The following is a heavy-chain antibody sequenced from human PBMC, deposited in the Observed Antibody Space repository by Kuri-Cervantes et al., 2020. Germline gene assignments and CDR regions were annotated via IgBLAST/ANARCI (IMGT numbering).Heavy chain of an antibody. D-gene: IGHD5-18*01. V-gene: IGHV4-34*01. CDR1: GFTFDDYG. CDR2: INHSGIT. CDR3: ARGSRGSYGYNQRNLPFDY. Sequence: GSLRLSCAASGFTFDDYGMSWVRQAPGKGLEWIGAINHSGITNYNPSLKSRVTISVDTSKNQFSLKLSSVTAADTAVYYCARGSRGSYGYNQRNLPFDYWGQGTLVTVSS. J-gene: IGHJ4*02.